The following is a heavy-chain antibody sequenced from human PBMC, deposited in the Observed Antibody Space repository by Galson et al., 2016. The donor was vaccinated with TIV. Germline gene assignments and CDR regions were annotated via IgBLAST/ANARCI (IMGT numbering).Heavy chain of an antibody. CDR1: GGTFRTYS. Sequence: SVKVSCKASGGTFRTYSFNWVRQAPGQGLQWMGRIIPILGLANYAQKFQGRVTITADTSMSTAYMELRSLKSEDTAVYYCARVRRGVLDSTLFDNWGQGTPVTVSS. J-gene: IGHJ4*02. V-gene: IGHV1-69*02. CDR2: IIPILGLA. CDR3: ARVRRGVLDSTLFDN. D-gene: IGHD6-13*01.